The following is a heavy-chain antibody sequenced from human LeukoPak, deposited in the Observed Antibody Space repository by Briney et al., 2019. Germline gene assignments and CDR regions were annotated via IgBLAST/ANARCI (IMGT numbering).Heavy chain of an antibody. J-gene: IGHJ6*02. V-gene: IGHV4-31*03. CDR2: IYYSGST. Sequence: SETLSLTCTVSGGSISSGGYYWSWIRQHPGKGLEWIGYIYYSGSTYYNPSLKSRVTISVDTSKNQFSVKLSSVTAADMAVYYCARRYLGYCRGGSCPLNYYGVDVWGQGTSVTVSS. CDR1: GGSISSGGYY. D-gene: IGHD2-15*01. CDR3: ARRYLGYCRGGSCPLNYYGVDV.